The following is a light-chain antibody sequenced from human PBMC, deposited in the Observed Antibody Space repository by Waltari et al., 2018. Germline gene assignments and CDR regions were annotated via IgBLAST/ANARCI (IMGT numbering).Light chain of an antibody. J-gene: IGLJ2*01. Sequence: QSALTQPASVSGSPGQSITISCTGTSSDVGGSNYVSWYQQHPGTAPKLMIYEVSNRPSGVSNRFSGSKSGNTASLTISGLQAEDEADYYCSSYTSSSTLVVFGGGTKLTVL. V-gene: IGLV2-14*01. CDR2: EVS. CDR1: SSDVGGSNY. CDR3: SSYTSSSTLVV.